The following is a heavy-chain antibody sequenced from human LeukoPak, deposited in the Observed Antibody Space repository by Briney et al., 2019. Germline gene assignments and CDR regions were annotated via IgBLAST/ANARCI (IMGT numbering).Heavy chain of an antibody. J-gene: IGHJ4*02. V-gene: IGHV3-11*06. CDR2: ISSSSSYT. D-gene: IGHD2-21*02. CDR3: AREGVTAAYFDY. Sequence: PGGFLRLSCAASGFTFSDYYMSWIRQAPGKGLEWVSYISSSSSYTNYADSVKGRFTISRDNAKNSLYLQMNSLRAEDTAVYYCAREGVTAAYFDYWGQGTLVTVSS. CDR1: GFTFSDYY.